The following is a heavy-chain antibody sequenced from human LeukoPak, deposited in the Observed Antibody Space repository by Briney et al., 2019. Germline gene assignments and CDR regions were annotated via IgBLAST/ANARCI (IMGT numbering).Heavy chain of an antibody. D-gene: IGHD4-17*01. CDR2: ISSSSSYI. V-gene: IGHV3-21*01. J-gene: IGHJ4*02. CDR1: GFTFSSYS. CDR3: ARDSPYGDFFDY. Sequence: SGGSLRLSCAASGFTFSSYSMNWVRQAPGKGLEWVSSISSSSSYIYYADSVKGRFTISRDNAKNSLYLQMNSLRAEDTAVYYCARDSPYGDFFDYWGQGTLVTVSS.